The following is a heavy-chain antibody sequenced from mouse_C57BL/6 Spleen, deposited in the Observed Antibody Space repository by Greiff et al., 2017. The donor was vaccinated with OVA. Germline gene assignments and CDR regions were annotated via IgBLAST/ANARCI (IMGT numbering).Heavy chain of an antibody. D-gene: IGHD1-1*01. V-gene: IGHV1-15*01. CDR2: IDPETGGT. CDR1: GYTFTDYE. J-gene: IGHJ3*01. Sequence: QVQLQQSGAELVRPGASVTLSCKASGYTFTDYEMHWVKQTPVHGLEWIGAIDPETGGTAYNQKFKGKAILTADKSSSTAYMELRSLTSEDSAVYYCTRLGIYYYGSSYGFAYWGQGTLVTVSA. CDR3: TRLGIYYYGSSYGFAY.